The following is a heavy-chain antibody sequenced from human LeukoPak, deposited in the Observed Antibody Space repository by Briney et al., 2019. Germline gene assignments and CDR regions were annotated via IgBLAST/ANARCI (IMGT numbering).Heavy chain of an antibody. Sequence: SETLSLTCAVYGGSFSRYYWSWIRQPPGKGLEWIGQINHSGSTNYNPSLKSRVTISVDTSKNQFSLKVSSVTAADTAVYYCARTRPRCSSSPMIYYYYGMDVWGQGTTVTVSS. V-gene: IGHV4-34*01. J-gene: IGHJ6*02. CDR2: INHSGST. CDR1: GGSFSRYY. D-gene: IGHD6-13*01. CDR3: ARTRPRCSSSPMIYYYYGMDV.